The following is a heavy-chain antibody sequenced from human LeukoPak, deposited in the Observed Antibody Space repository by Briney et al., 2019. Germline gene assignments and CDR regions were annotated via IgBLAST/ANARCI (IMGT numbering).Heavy chain of an antibody. D-gene: IGHD3-3*01. CDR3: ARAPPFWSGTFDY. CDR1: GFTFSSYA. CDR2: ISSGDRT. Sequence: PGGSLRLSCAASGFTFSSYAMNWVRQAPGKGLEWVAGISSGDRTFHAESVKGRFTISRDKSKDTLYLQMNSLRAEDTAVYYCARAPPFWSGTFDYWGQGTLVTVSS. V-gene: IGHV3-23*01. J-gene: IGHJ4*02.